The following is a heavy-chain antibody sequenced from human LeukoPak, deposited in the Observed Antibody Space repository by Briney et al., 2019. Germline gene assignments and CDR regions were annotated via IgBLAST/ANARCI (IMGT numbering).Heavy chain of an antibody. CDR1: GFAFSSYS. V-gene: IGHV3-30*02. J-gene: IGHJ4*02. Sequence: PGGSLRLSCAASGFAFSSYSMHWVRQAPGKGLEWVAFIRSYVTNKYYADSVKGRFTISRDNSKNTLYLQMNSLRAEDTAVYYCARAGGSSWADYWGQGTLVTVSS. CDR2: IRSYVTNK. CDR3: ARAGGSSWADY. D-gene: IGHD6-13*01.